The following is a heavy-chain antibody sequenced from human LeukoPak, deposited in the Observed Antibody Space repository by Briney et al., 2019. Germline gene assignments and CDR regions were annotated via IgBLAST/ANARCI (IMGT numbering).Heavy chain of an antibody. CDR2: ISSSSSYI. D-gene: IGHD6-6*01. CDR1: GFTFSSYS. CDR3: ARDWYSSSSGPPNLYYYYGMDV. Sequence: PGGSLRLSCAASGFTFSSYSMNWVRQAPGKGLEWVSSISSSSSYIYYADSVKGRFTISRDNAKNSLYLQMNSLRAEDTAVYYCARDWYSSSSGPPNLYYYYGMDVWGQGTTVTVSS. J-gene: IGHJ6*02. V-gene: IGHV3-21*01.